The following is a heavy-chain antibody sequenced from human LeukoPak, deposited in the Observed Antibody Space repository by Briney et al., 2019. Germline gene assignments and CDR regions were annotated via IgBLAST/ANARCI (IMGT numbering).Heavy chain of an antibody. CDR2: IYYSGST. CDR3: ARVETYYYDSSGYYFVY. Sequence: PSQTLSLTCTVSGGSISSGDYYWSWIRQPPGKGLEWIGYIYYSGSTYYNPSLKSRVTISVDTSKNQFSLKLSSVTAADTAVYYCARVETYYYDSSGYYFVYRGQGTLVTVSS. CDR1: GGSISSGDYY. D-gene: IGHD3-22*01. V-gene: IGHV4-30-4*01. J-gene: IGHJ4*02.